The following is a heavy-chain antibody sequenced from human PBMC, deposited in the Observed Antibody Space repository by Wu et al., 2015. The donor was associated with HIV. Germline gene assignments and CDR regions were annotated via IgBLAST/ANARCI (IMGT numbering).Heavy chain of an antibody. V-gene: IGHV1-69*13. CDR3: ARWKSGSGCFDS. CDR2: IIPIFGTA. Sequence: QVQLLQSGAEVKNPGSSVRVSCKASGGTFSSYAFTWVRQAPGQGLEWMGRIIPIFGTANYAQKFQGRVTITADESTSTAYMELSSLRSDDTAVYYCARWKSGSGCFDSWGQGTLVTVSS. CDR1: GGTFSSYA. J-gene: IGHJ5*01. D-gene: IGHD3-10*01.